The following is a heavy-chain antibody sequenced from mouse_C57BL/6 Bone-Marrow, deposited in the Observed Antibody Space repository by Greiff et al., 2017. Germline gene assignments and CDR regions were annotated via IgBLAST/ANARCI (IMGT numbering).Heavy chain of an antibody. J-gene: IGHJ2*01. CDR3: ASTGYSTYFDY. CDR2: IAPNSGGT. V-gene: IGHV1-72*01. Sequence: QVQLQQSGAELVKPGASVKLSCKASGYTFTSYWMHWVKQRPGRGLEWIGRIAPNSGGTKYNEKFKRKATLTVDKPSSTADMQLSSLTSEDSAVYYCASTGYSTYFDYWGQGTTLTVSS. D-gene: IGHD2-5*01. CDR1: GYTFTSYW.